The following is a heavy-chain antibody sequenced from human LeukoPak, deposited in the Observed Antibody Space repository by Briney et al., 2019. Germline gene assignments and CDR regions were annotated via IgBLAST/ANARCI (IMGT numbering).Heavy chain of an antibody. V-gene: IGHV4-39*07. CDR1: GGSIIDSSYY. CDR2: IYYFGTT. D-gene: IGHD6-13*01. J-gene: IGHJ4*02. Sequence: PSETQSLTCTVSGGSIIDSSYYWAWIRQPPGKGPEGIGSIYYFGTTLHHRALKSRAPMSVDTSNNQSSRKLSSVTAADTAVYYCARDSHAWYGQYYFDFWGQGALVTVSS. CDR3: ARDSHAWYGQYYFDF.